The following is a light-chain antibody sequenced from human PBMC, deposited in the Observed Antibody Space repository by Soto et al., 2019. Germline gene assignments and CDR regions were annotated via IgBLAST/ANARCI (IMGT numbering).Light chain of an antibody. Sequence: EIVLTQSSGTLSLSPGERATLSCRASQTGFSTYLAWFQQKPGQAPRLLIYGASSRAAGIPDRFSGSGSGTDFTLTINRLEPEDFAVYYCHQYGNSPWTLGQGTKVDIK. CDR2: GAS. CDR3: HQYGNSPWT. J-gene: IGKJ1*01. CDR1: QTGFSTY. V-gene: IGKV3-20*01.